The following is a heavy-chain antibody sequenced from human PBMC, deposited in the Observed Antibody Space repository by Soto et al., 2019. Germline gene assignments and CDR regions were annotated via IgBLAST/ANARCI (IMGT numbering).Heavy chain of an antibody. CDR3: VQSRCGGDCLQSYSSHSYYGLDV. J-gene: IGHJ6*02. CDR1: GFSLSTIGVG. Sequence: QITLKESGPTLVKPTQTLTLTCTFSGFSLSTIGVGVGWIRQPPGKALEWLALIYWDDDKRYSPSLKRRLTVPKDTSKNQVVLTMTNMDPVDTATYYCVQSRCGGDCLQSYSSHSYYGLDVWGQGTTVTVSS. CDR2: IYWDDDK. D-gene: IGHD2-21*02. V-gene: IGHV2-5*02.